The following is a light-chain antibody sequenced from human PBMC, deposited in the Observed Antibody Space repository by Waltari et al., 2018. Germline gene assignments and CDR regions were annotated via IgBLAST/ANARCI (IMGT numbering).Light chain of an antibody. V-gene: IGLV3-21*02. J-gene: IGLJ2*01. CDR1: HIGTKG. CDR2: NDD. CDR3: QVWDSHTVV. Sequence: SYVLTQLSSMSVAPGQTARIVCGGRHIGTKGVHWYQRKPGQAPLLLVSNDDVRPSGIPDRFAGTNAGDTAYLTSSSVEAEDEADYFCQVWDSHTVVFGGGTNLTVL.